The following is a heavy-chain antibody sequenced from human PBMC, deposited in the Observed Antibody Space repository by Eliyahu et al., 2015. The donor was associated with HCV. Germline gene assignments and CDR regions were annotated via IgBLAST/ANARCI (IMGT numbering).Heavy chain of an antibody. J-gene: IGHJ6*02. D-gene: IGHD3-10*01. Sequence: EVQLVESGGGLVQPGGSLRLSCAASGFTFSSYWMHWVRQTPGKGLVWVXRIKGDGSSPSFADSVKGRFTISRDNARNTLFLQMNSLRAEDTAVYYCARGVDGWVFVAVGMDVWGQGTAVTVSS. CDR2: IKGDGSSP. CDR1: GFTFSSYW. V-gene: IGHV3-74*01. CDR3: ARGVDGWVFVAVGMDV.